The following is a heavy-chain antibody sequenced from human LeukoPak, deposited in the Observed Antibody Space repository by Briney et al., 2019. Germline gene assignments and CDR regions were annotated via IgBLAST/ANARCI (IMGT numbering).Heavy chain of an antibody. J-gene: IGHJ3*02. CDR2: INPNSGGT. CDR3: ARVYYYDSSGYYYGAFDI. D-gene: IGHD3-22*01. CDR1: GYTFTGYY. Sequence: ASVKVSCKASGYTFTGYYMHWVRQAPGQGLEWMGWINPNSGGTNYAQKFQGRVTMTRDTSISTAYMELSRPRSDDTAVYYCARVYYYDSSGYYYGAFDIWGQGTMVTVSS. V-gene: IGHV1-2*02.